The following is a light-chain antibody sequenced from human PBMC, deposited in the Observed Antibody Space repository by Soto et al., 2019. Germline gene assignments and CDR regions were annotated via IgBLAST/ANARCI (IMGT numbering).Light chain of an antibody. CDR1: QGISNY. J-gene: IGKJ1*01. V-gene: IGKV1-27*01. CDR2: AAS. CDR3: QKYNSAPPT. Sequence: DIQMTQSPSFLSASVGDRVTITCRASQGISNYLVWYQQKPGKVPKLLIYAASTLQSGVPSRFSGSGSWTDFTLTISSLQPEDVATYYCQKYNSAPPTFGQGTKVEIK.